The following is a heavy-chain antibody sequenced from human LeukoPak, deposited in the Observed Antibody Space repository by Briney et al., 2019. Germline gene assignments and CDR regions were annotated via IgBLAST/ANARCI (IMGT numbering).Heavy chain of an antibody. Sequence: GRSLRLSCAASGFRFSSYGMHWVRQAPGKGLEWVAFIRFDGDIKYYGEAVKGRFTISRNNAENKVFLQMDNLRAEDTAVYFCGRSVSYMDVWGQGTTVTVSS. CDR3: GRSVSYMDV. D-gene: IGHD4-17*01. CDR2: IRFDGDIK. CDR1: GFRFSSYG. J-gene: IGHJ6*03. V-gene: IGHV3-33*08.